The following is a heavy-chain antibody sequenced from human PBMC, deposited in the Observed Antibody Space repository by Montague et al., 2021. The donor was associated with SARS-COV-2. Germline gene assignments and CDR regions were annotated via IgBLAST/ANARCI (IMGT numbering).Heavy chain of an antibody. CDR1: GGSISSNNYY. V-gene: IGHV4-39*02. D-gene: IGHD5-12*01. CDR2: IYDSGST. J-gene: IGHJ3*02. Sequence: SETLSLTCTVSGGSISSNNYYWDWIRQPPGKGLEWIGYIYDSGSTYYNPSLKSRVTISVDTSKNHFSLKLNSVTAADTAVYYCARRGRKLLPVATTIGGFDIWGQGTMVTVSS. CDR3: ARRGRKLLPVATTIGGFDI.